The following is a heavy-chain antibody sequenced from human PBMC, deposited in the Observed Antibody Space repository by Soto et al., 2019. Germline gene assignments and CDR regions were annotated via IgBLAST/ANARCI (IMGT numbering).Heavy chain of an antibody. CDR2: ISYDGSEK. CDR1: RFPFSTNG. J-gene: IGHJ3*02. CDR3: AKDWRYNYDTDACGS. V-gene: IGHV3-30*18. Sequence: GGSLRLSCAASRFPFSTNGMHWVRQAPGKGLEWVAVISYDGSEKYYADSVKGRFTISRDNSKNTLYLQMYSLRTEDTAVYFFAKDWRYNYDTDACGSCGQGRM. D-gene: IGHD5-18*01.